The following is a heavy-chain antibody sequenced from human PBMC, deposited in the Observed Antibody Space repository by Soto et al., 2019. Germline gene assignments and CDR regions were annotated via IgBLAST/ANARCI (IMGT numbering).Heavy chain of an antibody. J-gene: IGHJ4*02. CDR1: GGSISSGGYH. Sequence: QVQLQESGPGLVKPSQTLSLTCTVSGGSISSGGYHWSWIRQHPGKGLEWIGYIYNSGSTYYNPSLKSRFTLSVDTSKTQFPLKLSSVTAADTAVYYCARLGFSYGFGGHFDYWGQGTLVTVSS. CDR2: IYNSGST. CDR3: ARLGFSYGFGGHFDY. V-gene: IGHV4-31*03. D-gene: IGHD3-10*01.